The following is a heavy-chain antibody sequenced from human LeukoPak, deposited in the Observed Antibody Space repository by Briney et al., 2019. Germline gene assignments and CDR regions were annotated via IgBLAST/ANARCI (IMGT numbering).Heavy chain of an antibody. V-gene: IGHV4-39*01. Sequence: SETLSLTCTVSDGSISSGSYYWGRIRQPPGKGLEWIGSIYYSGTTYYNPSLKSRVTMSVDTSKNQFSLKLTSVTAADTALYYCVSQYDSSGYLVGFDYWGQGTLVTVSS. CDR3: VSQYDSSGYLVGFDY. J-gene: IGHJ4*02. D-gene: IGHD3-22*01. CDR2: IYYSGTT. CDR1: DGSISSGSYY.